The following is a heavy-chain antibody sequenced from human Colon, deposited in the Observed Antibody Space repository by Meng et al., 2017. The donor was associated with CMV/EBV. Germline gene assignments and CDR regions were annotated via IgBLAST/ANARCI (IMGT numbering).Heavy chain of an antibody. CDR1: GFTLGDYY. Sequence: GGSLRLSCAASGFTLGDYYVDWIRQAPGKGLEWVSALYSGGDTYYADSVKGRFTISKDNSNNTLYLQMNSLRTEDTAVYYCVRYYGAGSYFGDYWGQGTLVTVSS. CDR3: VRYYGAGSYFGDY. J-gene: IGHJ4*02. D-gene: IGHD3-10*01. CDR2: LYSGGDT. V-gene: IGHV3-66*02.